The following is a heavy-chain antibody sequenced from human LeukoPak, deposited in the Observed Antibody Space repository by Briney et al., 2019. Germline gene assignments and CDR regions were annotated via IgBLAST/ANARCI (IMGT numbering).Heavy chain of an antibody. D-gene: IGHD5-18*01. Sequence: ASVKVSCKASGYTFTGYYMHWVRQAPGQGLEWMGWINPNSGGTNYAQKFQGRGTMTRDTSISTAYMELSRLRSDDRAVYYCAITWIQLWLDAFDIWGQGTMVTVSS. V-gene: IGHV1-2*02. CDR1: GYTFTGYY. CDR2: INPNSGGT. CDR3: AITWIQLWLDAFDI. J-gene: IGHJ3*02.